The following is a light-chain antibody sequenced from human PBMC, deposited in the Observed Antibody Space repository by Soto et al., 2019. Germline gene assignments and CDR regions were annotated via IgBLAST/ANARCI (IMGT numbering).Light chain of an antibody. Sequence: QSVLTQPPSVSGAPGQRVTIPCTGSSSNIGSFYDVHWYQQLPGTVPKLLIYGDNNRPSGVPDRFSGSKSGTAASLAITGLQAEEEADYYCQSYDNSLNHVVFGGGTKLTVL. CDR2: GDN. CDR3: QSYDNSLNHVV. CDR1: SSNIGSFYD. V-gene: IGLV1-40*01. J-gene: IGLJ2*01.